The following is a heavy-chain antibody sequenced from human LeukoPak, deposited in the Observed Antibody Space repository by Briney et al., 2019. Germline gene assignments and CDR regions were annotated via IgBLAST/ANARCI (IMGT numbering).Heavy chain of an antibody. V-gene: IGHV3-21*01. CDR1: GFTFSDYS. CDR2: ISRNSRHV. J-gene: IGHJ4*02. CDR3: MRDLYYDSSGYYSLVY. Sequence: GGSLRLXCAASGFTFSDYSMNWVRQAPGEGLEWVSSISRNSRHVYYGGSVWGRFTISRDDARNSLFLEMNSLRAEDMAVYYCMRDLYYDSSGYYSLVYWGQGILVTVSS. D-gene: IGHD3-22*01.